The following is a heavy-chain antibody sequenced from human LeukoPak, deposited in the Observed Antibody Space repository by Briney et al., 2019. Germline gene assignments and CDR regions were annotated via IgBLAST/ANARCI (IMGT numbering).Heavy chain of an antibody. Sequence: PGGSLRLSCAASGFTFSSYAVSWVRQAPGKGLEWVSYISSSGSTIYYADSVKGRFTISRDNAKNSLYLQMNSLRAEDTAVYYCARDPYILTGYYTPSFDYWGQGTLVTVSS. J-gene: IGHJ4*02. D-gene: IGHD3-9*01. CDR1: GFTFSSYA. V-gene: IGHV3-48*04. CDR3: ARDPYILTGYYTPSFDY. CDR2: ISSSGSTI.